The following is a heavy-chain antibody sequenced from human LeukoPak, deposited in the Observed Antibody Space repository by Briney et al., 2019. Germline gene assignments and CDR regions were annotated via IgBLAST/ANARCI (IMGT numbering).Heavy chain of an antibody. V-gene: IGHV3-64*01. CDR3: ARGRYRSNGVCQYFDY. Sequence: PGGSLRLSCAASGFTFSSYPMYWVRQAPGKGLEYVSVITHNGGSTYYANSVKGRFTISRDNSKDTLYLQMGSLRAEDMAVYYCARGRYRSNGVCQYFDYWGQGTLVTVSS. CDR1: GFTFSSYP. J-gene: IGHJ4*02. D-gene: IGHD2-8*01. CDR2: ITHNGGST.